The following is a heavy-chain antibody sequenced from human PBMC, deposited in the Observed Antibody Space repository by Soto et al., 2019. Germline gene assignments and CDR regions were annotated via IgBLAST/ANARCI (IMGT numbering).Heavy chain of an antibody. CDR1: GGSISSSNW. CDR3: AKEIAVNYDILTGGAYYYGMDV. J-gene: IGHJ6*02. V-gene: IGHV4-4*02. CDR2: IYHSGST. D-gene: IGHD3-9*01. Sequence: QVQLQESGPGLVKPSGTLSLTCAVSGGSISSSNWWSWVRQPPGKGLEWIGEIYHSGSTNYNPSLMSRVTISVDKSKNQFSLKLSSVTAADTAVYYCAKEIAVNYDILTGGAYYYGMDVWGQGTTVTVSS.